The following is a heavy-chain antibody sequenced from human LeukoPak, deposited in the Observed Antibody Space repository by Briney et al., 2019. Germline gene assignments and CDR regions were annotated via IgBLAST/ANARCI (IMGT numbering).Heavy chain of an antibody. CDR3: ARGDYVWGSYRYTGGLDWFDP. CDR1: GYTFTSYA. J-gene: IGHJ5*02. Sequence: HRASVKVSCKASGYTFTSYAMHWVRQAPGQRLEWMGWINAGNGNTKYSQKFQGRVTITRDTSASTAYMELSSLRSEDTAVYYCARGDYVWGSYRYTGGLDWFDPWGQGTLVTVSS. CDR2: INAGNGNT. V-gene: IGHV1-3*01. D-gene: IGHD3-16*02.